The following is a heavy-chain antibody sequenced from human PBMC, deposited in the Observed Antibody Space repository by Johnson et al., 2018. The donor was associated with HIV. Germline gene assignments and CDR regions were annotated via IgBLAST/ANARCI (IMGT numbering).Heavy chain of an antibody. CDR3: ARDNEDIVLVGAFDI. CDR1: GFTFSSYG. D-gene: IGHD2-8*02. Sequence: QVQLVESGGGVVQPGGSLRLSCAASGFTFSSYGMLWVRQAPGKGLEWVAFIRYDGSNKYYADSVKGRFTISRDNSKNTLYLQMNSLRAEYTAVYYCARDNEDIVLVGAFDIWGQGTMVTVSS. CDR2: IRYDGSNK. V-gene: IGHV3-30*02. J-gene: IGHJ3*02.